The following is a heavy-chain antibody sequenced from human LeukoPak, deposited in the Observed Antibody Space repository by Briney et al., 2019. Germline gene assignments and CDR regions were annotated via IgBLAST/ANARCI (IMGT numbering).Heavy chain of an antibody. J-gene: IGHJ5*02. D-gene: IGHD3-22*01. CDR2: INWNGGST. CDR3: ARHHHYYDSSGYPQFDP. V-gene: IGHV3-20*04. Sequence: GGSLRLSCAASGFTFDDYGMSWVRQAPGKGLEWVSGINWNGGSTGYADSVKGRFTISRDNAKNSLYLRMNSLRAEDTALYYCARHHHYYDSSGYPQFDPWGQGTLVTVSS. CDR1: GFTFDDYG.